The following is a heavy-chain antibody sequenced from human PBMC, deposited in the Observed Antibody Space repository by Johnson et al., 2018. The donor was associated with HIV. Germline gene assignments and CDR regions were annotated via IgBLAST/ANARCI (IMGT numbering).Heavy chain of an antibody. CDR1: GFTFSSNW. J-gene: IGHJ3*02. CDR2: IKQDGSDK. Sequence: VQLVESGGNLVQPGGSLRLSCAVSGFTFSSNWMSWVRQAPGKGLEWVANIKQDGSDKNYVDSVKGRFTISRDNARNSLYLQMNSLRVEDTAVYYCVRDVGPLDIWGQGTLVTVS. CDR3: VRDVGPLDI. V-gene: IGHV3-7*03.